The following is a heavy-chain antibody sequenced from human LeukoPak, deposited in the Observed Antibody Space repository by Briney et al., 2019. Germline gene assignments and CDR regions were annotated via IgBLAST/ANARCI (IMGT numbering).Heavy chain of an antibody. D-gene: IGHD5-18*01. CDR2: IYYSGST. CDR3: ARGAAGYSYG. Sequence: SETLSLTCTVSVGSISSYYWSWIRQPPGKGLEWIGHIYYSGSTNYNPSLKSRVTISIDTSKNQFSLRLSSVTAADTAVYYCARGAAGYSYGWGQGTLVTVSS. CDR1: VGSISSYY. J-gene: IGHJ4*02. V-gene: IGHV4-59*01.